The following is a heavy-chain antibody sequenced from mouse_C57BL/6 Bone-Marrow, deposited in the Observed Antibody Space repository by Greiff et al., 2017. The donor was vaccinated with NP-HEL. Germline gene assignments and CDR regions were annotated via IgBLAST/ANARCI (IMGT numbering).Heavy chain of an antibody. D-gene: IGHD1-1*01. J-gene: IGHJ3*01. CDR3: ARPLCYYGSGGFAY. V-gene: IGHV5-2*01. CDR1: EYEFPSHD. Sequence: EVQVVESGGGLVQPGESLKLSCESNEYEFPSHDMSWVRKTPEKRLALVAAINSDGGSTYYPDTMERRFIISRDNTKKTLYLQMSSLRSEDTALYYCARPLCYYGSGGFAYWGQGTLVTVSA. CDR2: INSDGGST.